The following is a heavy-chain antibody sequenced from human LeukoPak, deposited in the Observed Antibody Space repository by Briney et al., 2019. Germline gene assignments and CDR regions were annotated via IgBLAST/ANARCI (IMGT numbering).Heavy chain of an antibody. CDR3: ASFPKYGGQLLDFDY. V-gene: IGHV3-21*01. D-gene: IGHD2-2*01. CDR1: GFTFSSYS. CDR2: ISSSSSYI. Sequence: PGGSLRLSCAASGFTFSSYSMNWVRQAPGKGLEWVSSISSSSSYIYYADSVKGRFTISRDNAKNSLYLQMNSLRAEDTAVYYCASFPKYGGQLLDFDYWVQGTLVTVSS. J-gene: IGHJ4*02.